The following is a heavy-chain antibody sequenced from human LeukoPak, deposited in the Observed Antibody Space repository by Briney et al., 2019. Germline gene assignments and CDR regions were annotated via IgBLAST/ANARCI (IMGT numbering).Heavy chain of an antibody. D-gene: IGHD4-11*01. J-gene: IGHJ6*02. CDR3: ARDLTTQRGDGMDV. CDR1: GFTFSSYA. Sequence: PGGSLRLSCAASGFTFSSYAMHWVRQAPGKGLVWVAVISYDGSNKYYAVSVKGRFTISRDNSKNTLYLQMNSLRAEDTAVYYCARDLTTQRGDGMDVWGQGTTVTVSS. V-gene: IGHV3-30-3*01. CDR2: ISYDGSNK.